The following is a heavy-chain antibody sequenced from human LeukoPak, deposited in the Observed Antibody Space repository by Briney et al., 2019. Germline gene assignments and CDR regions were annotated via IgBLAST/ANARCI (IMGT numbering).Heavy chain of an antibody. CDR3: ARDLEYHTSGGFDY. D-gene: IGHD2-15*01. V-gene: IGHV3-66*02. J-gene: IGHJ4*02. CDR1: GLTVSSNY. Sequence: PGGSLRLSCAASGLTVSSNYMSWVRQAPGKGLEWVSIIYSGGSTYYADSVKGRFTISRDNSKNTLYLQMNSLRAEDTALYYCARDLEYHTSGGFDYWGQGTLVTVSS. CDR2: IYSGGST.